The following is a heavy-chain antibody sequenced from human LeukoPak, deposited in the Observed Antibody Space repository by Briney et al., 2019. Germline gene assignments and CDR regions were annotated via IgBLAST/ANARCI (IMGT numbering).Heavy chain of an antibody. CDR1: XXXXXXYX. CDR3: ARGPPMSY. J-gene: IGHJ4*02. CDR2: INHSGST. V-gene: IGHV4-34*01. D-gene: IGHD3-10*02. Sequence: SETLSLTXAXXXXXXXXYXXSWIRQPPGKGLEWIGEINHSGSTNYNPSLKSRVTISVDTSKNQFSLKLSSVTAADTAVYYCARGPPMSYWGQGTLVTVSS.